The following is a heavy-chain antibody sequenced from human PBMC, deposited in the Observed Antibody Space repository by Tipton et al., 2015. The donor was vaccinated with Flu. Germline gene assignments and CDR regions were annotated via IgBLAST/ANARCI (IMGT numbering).Heavy chain of an antibody. V-gene: IGHV3-23*01. D-gene: IGHD2-2*01. CDR2: ISGSGGST. J-gene: IGHJ6*03. CDR1: GFTFSSYA. CDR3: AKGVECSSTSCYYYMDV. Sequence: SLRLSCAASGFTFSSYAMSWVRQAPGKGLEWVSAISGSGGSTYYADSVKGRFTISRDNSKNTLYLQMNSLRAEDTAVYYCAKGVECSSTSCYYYMDVWGKGTTVTVSS.